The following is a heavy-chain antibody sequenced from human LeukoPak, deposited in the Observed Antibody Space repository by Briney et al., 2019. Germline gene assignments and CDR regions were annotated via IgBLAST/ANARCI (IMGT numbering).Heavy chain of an antibody. D-gene: IGHD3-22*01. Sequence: SETLSLTCTVSGGSISSYYWSWIRQPPGKGLEWIGYIYYSGGTNYNPSLKSRVTISVDTSKNQFSLKLSSVTAADTAVYYCARHGSYYYDSSGYASGNWFDPWGQGTLVTVSS. CDR1: GGSISSYY. J-gene: IGHJ5*02. CDR2: IYYSGGT. CDR3: ARHGSYYYDSSGYASGNWFDP. V-gene: IGHV4-59*08.